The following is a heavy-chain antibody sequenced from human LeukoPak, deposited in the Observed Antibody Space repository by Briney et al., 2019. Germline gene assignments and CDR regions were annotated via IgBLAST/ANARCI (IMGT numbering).Heavy chain of an antibody. J-gene: IGHJ3*02. CDR1: GFTLSDYY. V-gene: IGHV3-11*06. CDR3: ARKGSTRSWGDAFDI. Sequence: GGSLRLSCAASGFTLSDYYMSWLRQAPGKGLEWVSDISSSSSYTNYADSVKGRFTISRDNAKNSLYLQMNSLRAEDTAVYYCARKGSTRSWGDAFDIWGQGTMVTVSS. CDR2: ISSSSSYT. D-gene: IGHD6-13*01.